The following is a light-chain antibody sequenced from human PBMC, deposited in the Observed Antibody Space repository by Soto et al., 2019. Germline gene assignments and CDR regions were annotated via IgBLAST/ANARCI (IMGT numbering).Light chain of an antibody. CDR3: QQYGGSPIT. V-gene: IGKV1-39*01. Sequence: DIQMTQSPSSLSASVGDRVTITCRASQRISNYLNWYQQKPGKAPKLLIYAASSLQSGVPSRFSGSGSGTDFTLTISRLEPEDFALYYCQQYGGSPITFGQGTRLEIK. CDR2: AAS. J-gene: IGKJ5*01. CDR1: QRISNY.